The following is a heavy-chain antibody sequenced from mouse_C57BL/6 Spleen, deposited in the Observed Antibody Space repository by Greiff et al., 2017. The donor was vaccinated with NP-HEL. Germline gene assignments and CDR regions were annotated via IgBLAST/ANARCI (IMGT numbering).Heavy chain of an antibody. CDR2: IYPGDGDT. CDR1: GYAFSSSW. CDR3: ARDTTADFDY. D-gene: IGHD1-2*01. Sequence: LVESGPELVKPGASVKISCKASGYAFSSSWMNWVKQRPGKGLEWIGRIYPGDGDTNYNGKFKGKATLTADKSSSTAYMQLSSLTSEDSAVYFCARDTTADFDYWGQGTTLTVSS. V-gene: IGHV1-82*01. J-gene: IGHJ2*01.